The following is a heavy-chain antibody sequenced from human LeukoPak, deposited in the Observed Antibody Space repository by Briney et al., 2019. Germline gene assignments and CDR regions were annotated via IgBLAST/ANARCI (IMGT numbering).Heavy chain of an antibody. V-gene: IGHV3-30*04. CDR1: GFTFSSYA. CDR3: ARGDGAVDYFDY. CDR2: ISYDGSNK. J-gene: IGHJ4*02. D-gene: IGHD6-19*01. Sequence: QPGGSLRLSCAASGFTFSSYAMHWVRQAPGKGLEWVAVISYDGSNKYYADSVKGRFTISRDNSKNTLYLQMNSLRAEDTAVYYCARGDGAVDYFDYWGQGTLVTVSS.